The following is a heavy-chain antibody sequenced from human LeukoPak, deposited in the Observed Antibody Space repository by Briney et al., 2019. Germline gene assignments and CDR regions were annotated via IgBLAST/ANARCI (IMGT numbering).Heavy chain of an antibody. CDR2: IYYSGTT. Sequence: PSETLSLTCTVSGGSMSSTGYYWGWIRQPPGKGLEWIGNIYYSGTTYYNPSLKSRVVISVDTSKNQFSLKLISVTAADTAVYYCARYIGGSGTYYFDHWGQGTLVTVSS. D-gene: IGHD1-26*01. J-gene: IGHJ4*02. V-gene: IGHV4-39*01. CDR1: GGSMSSTGYY. CDR3: ARYIGGSGTYYFDH.